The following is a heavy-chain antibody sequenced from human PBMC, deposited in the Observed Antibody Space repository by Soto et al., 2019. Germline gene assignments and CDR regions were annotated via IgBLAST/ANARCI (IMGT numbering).Heavy chain of an antibody. CDR2: IIPIFGTA. CDR3: ARNPGVAANPGYYYYGMDV. V-gene: IGHV1-69*01. D-gene: IGHD2-15*01. J-gene: IGHJ6*02. Sequence: QVQLVQSGAEVKKPGSSVKVSCKASGGTFSSYAISWVRQAPGQGLEWMGGIIPIFGTANYAQKFQGRVTITADESTSTAYMELSSLRSEDTAVYYCARNPGVAANPGYYYYGMDVWGQGNTVTVSS. CDR1: GGTFSSYA.